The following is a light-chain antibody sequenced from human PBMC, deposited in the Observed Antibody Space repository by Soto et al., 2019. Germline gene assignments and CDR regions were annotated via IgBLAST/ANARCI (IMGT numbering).Light chain of an antibody. CDR1: QSVSSSY. J-gene: IGKJ2*01. Sequence: EIVVTQSPGTLSLSPGERATLSCRASQSVSSSYLAWYQQKPCPAPRLLIYGASSRDTGIPARFSGSGSGTDFTLTISSLDAGDVAVYYCQQDSSSLYTFGQGTQLEIK. V-gene: IGKV3-20*01. CDR3: QQDSSSLYT. CDR2: GAS.